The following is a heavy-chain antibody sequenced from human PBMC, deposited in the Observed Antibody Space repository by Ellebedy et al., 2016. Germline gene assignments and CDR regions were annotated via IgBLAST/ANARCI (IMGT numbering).Heavy chain of an antibody. CDR1: GGTFSSYA. CDR3: ARVKFLGDFWGGYLDY. J-gene: IGHJ4*02. V-gene: IGHV1-69*13. D-gene: IGHD3-3*01. CDR2: IIPIFGTA. Sequence: SVKVSCXASGGTFSSYAISWVRQAPGQGLEWMGGIIPIFGTANYAQKFQGRVTITADESTSTAYMELSSLRSEDTAVYYCARVKFLGDFWGGYLDYWGQGTLVTVSS.